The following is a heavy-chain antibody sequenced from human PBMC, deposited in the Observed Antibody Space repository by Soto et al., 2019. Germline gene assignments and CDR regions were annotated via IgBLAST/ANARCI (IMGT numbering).Heavy chain of an antibody. V-gene: IGHV3-7*01. D-gene: IGHD5-12*01. CDR2: IKQDGSEK. CDR1: GFAFSGYW. J-gene: IGHJ5*02. Sequence: EVQLVESGGDLVQPGVSMRLSCAASGFAFSGYWMSWVRQAPGKGLEGVANIKQDGSEKFYVDSVKGRFTMSRDNAKNSLYLQMNSLRVEDTAVYYCARATSVDASWGQGTLVTVSS. CDR3: ARATSVDAS.